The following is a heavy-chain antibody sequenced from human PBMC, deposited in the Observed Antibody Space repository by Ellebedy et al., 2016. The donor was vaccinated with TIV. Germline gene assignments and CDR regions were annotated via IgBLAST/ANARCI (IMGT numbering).Heavy chain of an antibody. CDR3: AIVTYCSSWYPKAYYFDY. D-gene: IGHD6-13*01. Sequence: MPGGSLRLSCTVSGGSISSYYWSWIRQPPGQGLERIGYIYYSGSANYNPSLKSRVTLSVDTSKNQFSLKLSSVTAAYTAIYYCAIVTYCSSWYPKAYYFDYWGQGTLVTGSS. V-gene: IGHV4-59*01. CDR2: IYYSGSA. CDR1: GGSISSYY. J-gene: IGHJ4*02.